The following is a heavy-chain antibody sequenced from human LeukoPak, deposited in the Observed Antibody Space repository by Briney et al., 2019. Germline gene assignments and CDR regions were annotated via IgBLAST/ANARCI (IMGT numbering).Heavy chain of an antibody. V-gene: IGHV3-15*01. D-gene: IGHD3-22*01. CDR1: GFTFSSAW. CDR3: TTDYYDSSGYGY. CDR2: IKSKTDGGTT. J-gene: IGHJ4*02. Sequence: PGGSLRLSCAASGFTFSSAWMSWVRQAPGKGLEWVGRIKSKTDGGTTDYAAPVKGRFTISRDDSKNTLYLQMNSLKTEDTAVYYCTTDYYDSSGYGYWGQGTLVTVSS.